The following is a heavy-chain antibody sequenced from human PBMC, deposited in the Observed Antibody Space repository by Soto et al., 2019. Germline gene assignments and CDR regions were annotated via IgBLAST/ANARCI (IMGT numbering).Heavy chain of an antibody. D-gene: IGHD3-3*01. CDR2: IYYSGST. V-gene: IGHV4-30-4*01. CDR3: ARGNRPYESFDY. Sequence: SETLSLTCTVSGDSISSGYYYWSWISQPPGKGLEWIGYIYYSGSTYYNPSLKSRVTISVDTSKNQFSLSLRSVTAADTAVYYCARGNRPYESFDYWGPGTLVTVSS. CDR1: GDSISSGYYY. J-gene: IGHJ4*02.